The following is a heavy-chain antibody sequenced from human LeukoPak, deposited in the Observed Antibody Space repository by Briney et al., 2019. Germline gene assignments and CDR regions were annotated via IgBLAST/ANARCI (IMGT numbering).Heavy chain of an antibody. CDR1: GGSISSTIYY. CDR3: ARPSTYYYDSSGHGAFDI. D-gene: IGHD3-22*01. V-gene: IGHV4-39*01. J-gene: IGHJ3*02. CDR2: IYHSGST. Sequence: SETLSLTCTVSGGSISSTIYYWGWIRLPPGKGLEWIGSIYHSGSTDYNPSLKSRVTISVDTSKNQFSLKLSSVTATDTAVYYCARPSTYYYDSSGHGAFDIWGQGTMVTVSS.